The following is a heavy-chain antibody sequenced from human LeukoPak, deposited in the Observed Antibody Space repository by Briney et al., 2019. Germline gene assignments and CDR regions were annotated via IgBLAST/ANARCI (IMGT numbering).Heavy chain of an antibody. Sequence: ASVKVSCKASGYTFTGYYMHWVRQAPGQGLEWMGWINPNSGGTNYAQKFQGRVTMTRDTSISTAYMELSRLRSDDTAVYYCARNGINCSGGSCYWGNWFDPWGQGTLVTVSS. V-gene: IGHV1-2*02. CDR3: ARNGINCSGGSCYWGNWFDP. J-gene: IGHJ5*02. CDR2: INPNSGGT. CDR1: GYTFTGYY. D-gene: IGHD2-15*01.